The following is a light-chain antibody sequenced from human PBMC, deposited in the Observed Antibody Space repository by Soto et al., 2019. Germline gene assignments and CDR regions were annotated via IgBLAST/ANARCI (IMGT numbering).Light chain of an antibody. CDR1: GNAVSYQL. CDR3: CSFVGVTNDV. CDR2: NVT. Sequence: QSVLTHPASVSGSPGQSITISCRGNAVSYQLVSWYQQQPGKAPKLILYNVTRRPSGVSNRFSGFKSGTTASLKITGLQAEDEADYYCCSFVGVTNDVFGNGTKLTVL. V-gene: IGLV2-23*02. J-gene: IGLJ1*01.